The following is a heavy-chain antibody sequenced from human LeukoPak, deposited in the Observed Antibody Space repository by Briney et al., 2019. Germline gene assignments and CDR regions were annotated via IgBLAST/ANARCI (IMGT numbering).Heavy chain of an antibody. D-gene: IGHD4-17*01. Sequence: GGSLRLSCVGSGFTFGRYGLHWVRQAPGKGLEWVAGISYDATIKHYADSVKGRFTIPRDNSKSTLFLQLSSLRVDDTAVYFCARADYGDYLQRGSWGQGTLVTVSS. J-gene: IGHJ5*02. V-gene: IGHV3-30-3*01. CDR3: ARADYGDYLQRGS. CDR2: ISYDATIK. CDR1: GFTFGRYG.